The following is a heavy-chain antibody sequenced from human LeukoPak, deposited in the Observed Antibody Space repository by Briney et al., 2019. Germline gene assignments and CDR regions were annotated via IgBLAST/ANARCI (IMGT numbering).Heavy chain of an antibody. D-gene: IGHD5-18*01. J-gene: IGHJ3*02. V-gene: IGHV1-46*01. Sequence: ASVKVSCKASGYTFTSYYMHWVRQAPGQGLEWMGIINPSGGSTSYAQKFQGRVTMTRDTSTSTVYMELSSLRSEDTAVYYCARAGYSYGWLSVAFDIWGQGTMVTVSS. CDR2: INPSGGST. CDR1: GYTFTSYY. CDR3: ARAGYSYGWLSVAFDI.